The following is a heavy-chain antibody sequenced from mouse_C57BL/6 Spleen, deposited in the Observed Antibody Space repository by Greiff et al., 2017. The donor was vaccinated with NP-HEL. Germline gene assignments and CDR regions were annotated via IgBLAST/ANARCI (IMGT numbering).Heavy chain of an antibody. CDR2: ISSGGSYT. D-gene: IGHD1-1*01. J-gene: IGHJ4*01. CDR3: ARGGYGSSLYYAMDY. V-gene: IGHV5-6*02. Sequence: EVKLVESGGDLVKPGGSLKLSCAASGFTFSSYGMSWVRQTPDKRLEWVATISSGGSYTYYPDSVKGRFTISRDNAKNTLYLQMSSLKSEDTAMYYCARGGYGSSLYYAMDYWGQGTSVTVSS. CDR1: GFTFSSYG.